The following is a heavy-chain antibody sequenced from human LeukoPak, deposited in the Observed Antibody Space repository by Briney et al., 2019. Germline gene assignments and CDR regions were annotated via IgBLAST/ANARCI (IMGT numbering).Heavy chain of an antibody. CDR3: ARLPSISRYYYYGMDV. D-gene: IGHD3-9*01. Sequence: SETLSLTCTVSGGSISSYYWSWIRQPPGKGLEWIGYIYYSGSTNYNPSLKSRVTISVDTSKNQSSLKLSSVTAADTAVYYCARLPSISRYYYYGMDVWGQGTTVTVSS. CDR1: GGSISSYY. CDR2: IYYSGST. V-gene: IGHV4-59*01. J-gene: IGHJ6*02.